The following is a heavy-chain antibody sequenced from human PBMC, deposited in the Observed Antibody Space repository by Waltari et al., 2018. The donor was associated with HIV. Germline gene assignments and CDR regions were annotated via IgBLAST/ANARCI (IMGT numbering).Heavy chain of an antibody. V-gene: IGHV1-69-2*01. CDR2: IDPEDGET. CDR1: GYTFTDYY. Sequence: EVHLVQSGPEERKPGSTMKISCRVSGYTFTDYYIHWVQEGPGGGLELMGRIDPEDGETVYAEKFQDRLTITAETSADTVYMELTSLRSDDTAVYYCASLAAAVYFDAWGQGTLLTVSS. J-gene: IGHJ4*02. CDR3: ASLAAAVYFDA. D-gene: IGHD6-13*01.